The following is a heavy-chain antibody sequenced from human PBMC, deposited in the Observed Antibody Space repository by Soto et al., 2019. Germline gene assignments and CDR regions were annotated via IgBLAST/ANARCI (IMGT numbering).Heavy chain of an antibody. CDR1: GFSITNTW. CDR2: GNSKADGGTA. Sequence: EVQLVESGGGLVQPGGSLRLSCAASGFSITNTWMHWFRHAPGKGLEWVGRGNSKADGGTADYAAPVKGRFTVARADSKHTQYLQMNSLKMEDTAVYYCNAYTDFLGGHTPLWGQGILVTVSS. CDR3: NAYTDFLGGHTPL. D-gene: IGHD3-3*01. V-gene: IGHV3-15*07. J-gene: IGHJ4*02.